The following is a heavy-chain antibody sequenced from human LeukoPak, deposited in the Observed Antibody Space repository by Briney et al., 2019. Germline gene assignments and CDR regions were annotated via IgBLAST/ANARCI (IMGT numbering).Heavy chain of an antibody. Sequence: GGSLRLSCVASGFPFSSYWMTWVRQAPGKGLEWAANIKQDGSKKSYVDSVKGRFTISRANAKNSLYLQMNSLRAEDTAIYYCTRVGYIDEGIAYWGQGTLVTVSS. D-gene: IGHD5-24*01. J-gene: IGHJ4*02. V-gene: IGHV3-7*04. CDR3: TRVGYIDEGIAY. CDR1: GFPFSSYW. CDR2: IKQDGSKK.